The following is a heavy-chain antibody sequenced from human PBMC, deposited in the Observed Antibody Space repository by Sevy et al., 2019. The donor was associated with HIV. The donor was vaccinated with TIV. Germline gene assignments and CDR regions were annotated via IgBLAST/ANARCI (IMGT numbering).Heavy chain of an antibody. V-gene: IGHV4-59*01. D-gene: IGHD6-13*01. CDR3: ARERQLVLDY. J-gene: IGHJ4*02. CDR2: IYYSGST. Sequence: SETLSLTCTVSGGSISSYYWSWIRQPPGKGLEWIGYIYYSGSTNYNPSLKSRVTISVDTSKNQFPLKLGSVTAADTAVYYCARERQLVLDYWGQGTLVTVSS. CDR1: GGSISSYY.